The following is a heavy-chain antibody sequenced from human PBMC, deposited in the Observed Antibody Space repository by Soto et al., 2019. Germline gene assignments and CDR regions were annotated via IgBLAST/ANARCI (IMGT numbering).Heavy chain of an antibody. D-gene: IGHD3-9*01. CDR1: GYTFTGYY. CDR2: INPNSGGT. J-gene: IGHJ4*02. Sequence: ASVKVSCKASGYTFTGYYMHWVRQAPGQGLEWMGWINPNSGGTNYAQKFQGRVTMTRDTSISTAYMELSSLRSDDTAVYYCARDIDDDILTGYDFWGQGTLVTVSS. V-gene: IGHV1-2*02. CDR3: ARDIDDDILTGYDF.